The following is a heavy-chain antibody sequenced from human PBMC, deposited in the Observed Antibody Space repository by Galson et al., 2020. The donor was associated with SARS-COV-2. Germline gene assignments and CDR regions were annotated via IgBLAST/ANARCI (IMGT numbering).Heavy chain of an antibody. J-gene: IGHJ6*02. CDR3: ARQALGVLTYMDV. Sequence: SETLSLTCTVSGGSISSSSYYWGWHRQPPGKGLEWVGSIHYSGSTYYNPSLKSRVTISVDTSKNQFSLKLSSVTAADTAVYYCARQALGVLTYMDVWGQGTTVTVSS. V-gene: IGHV4-39*01. D-gene: IGHD2-8*01. CDR1: GGSISSSSYY. CDR2: IHYSGST.